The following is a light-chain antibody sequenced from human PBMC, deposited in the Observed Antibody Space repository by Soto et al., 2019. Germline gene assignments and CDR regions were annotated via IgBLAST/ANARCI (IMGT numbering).Light chain of an antibody. CDR3: SSYGGSNNWV. CDR2: DVT. V-gene: IGLV2-14*03. Sequence: QSALTQPASVSGSPGQSITISCTGTSSDVGGYNSVSWYQQYPGKAPKLIIYDVTHRPSGVSNRFSGSKSDSTASLTISGLQSEDEADYYCSSYGGSNNWVFGGGTKVTVL. CDR1: SSDVGGYNS. J-gene: IGLJ3*02.